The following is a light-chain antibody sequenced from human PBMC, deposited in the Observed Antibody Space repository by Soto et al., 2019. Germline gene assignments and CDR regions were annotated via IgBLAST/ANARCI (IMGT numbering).Light chain of an antibody. CDR3: AAWDDRLNGYV. J-gene: IGLJ1*01. CDR2: AND. Sequence: QSVLTQQPSASGTPGQRVTISCSGSSSNIAPNTVNWYQHLPGAAPQLLIFANDRRPSGVPDRFSGSRSGTSASLAISGLQSEDESDYYCAAWDDRLNGYVFGTGTKLTVL. V-gene: IGLV1-44*01. CDR1: SSNIAPNT.